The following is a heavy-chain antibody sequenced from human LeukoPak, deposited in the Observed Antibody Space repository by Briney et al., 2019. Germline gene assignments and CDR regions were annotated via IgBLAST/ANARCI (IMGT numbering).Heavy chain of an antibody. V-gene: IGHV4-34*01. CDR3: ARLIHYDSSGYLDY. CDR1: GGSFSSYY. Sequence: SETLSLTCAVYGGSFSSYYWSWIRQPPGKGLEWIGKINYSGSTNYNPSLKSRVTISVDMSKNQFFLKLTSVTAADTAVYYCARLIHYDSSGYLDYWGQGSLVTVSS. J-gene: IGHJ4*02. CDR2: INYSGST. D-gene: IGHD3-22*01.